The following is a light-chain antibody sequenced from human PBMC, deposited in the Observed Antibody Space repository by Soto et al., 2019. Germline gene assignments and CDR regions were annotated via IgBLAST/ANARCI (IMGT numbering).Light chain of an antibody. CDR1: QSVSRY. Sequence: DIQMTQSPSSLSASVGDRVTITCRAGQSVSRYLSWYQQKPGKAPKVRIYAASSLKNGVPSKFSGRRTGTDFSLTISSLQPQDSATYFWQQGYSTTWTFGPGTTVEIK. J-gene: IGKJ1*01. V-gene: IGKV1-39*01. CDR3: QQGYSTTWT. CDR2: AAS.